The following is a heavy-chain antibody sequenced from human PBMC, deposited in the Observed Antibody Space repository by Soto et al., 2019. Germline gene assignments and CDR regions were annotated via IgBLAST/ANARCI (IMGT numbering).Heavy chain of an antibody. CDR1: GXTFSSYA. D-gene: IGHD2-2*01. CDR2: ISGSGGST. CDR3: AKPSGYCSSTSCSNP. J-gene: IGHJ5*02. V-gene: IGHV3-23*01. Sequence: LRLSCSASGXTFSSYAMSWVRQAPGKGLEWVSAISGSGGSTYYADSVKGRFTISRDNSKNTLYLQMNSLRAEDTAVYYCAKPSGYCSSTSCSNPWGQGTLVTV.